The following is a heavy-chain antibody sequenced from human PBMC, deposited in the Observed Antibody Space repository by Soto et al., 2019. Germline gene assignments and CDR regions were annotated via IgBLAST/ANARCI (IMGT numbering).Heavy chain of an antibody. D-gene: IGHD6-19*01. Sequence: QVQLQESGPGLVKPSETLSLTCTVSGGSISSYYWSWIRQPPGKGLEWIGYIYYSGSTNYNPSLKSRVTISVDTSKNQFSLKLSSVTAADTAVYYCARDKKRQWLAYDAFDIWGQGTMVTVSS. CDR2: IYYSGST. J-gene: IGHJ3*02. CDR1: GGSISSYY. V-gene: IGHV4-59*01. CDR3: ARDKKRQWLAYDAFDI.